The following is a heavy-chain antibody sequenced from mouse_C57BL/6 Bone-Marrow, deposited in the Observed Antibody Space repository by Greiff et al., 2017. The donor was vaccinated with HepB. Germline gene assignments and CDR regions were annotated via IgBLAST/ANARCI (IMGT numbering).Heavy chain of an antibody. Sequence: EVQLQQSGPELVKPGASVKISCKASGYTFTDYYMNWVKQSHGKSLEWIGDINPNNGGTSYNQKFKGKATLTVDKSSSTAYMELRSLTSEDSAVYYCAPRYSGVDYWGQGTSVTVSS. D-gene: IGHD2-12*01. CDR2: INPNNGGT. CDR1: GYTFTDYY. J-gene: IGHJ4*01. CDR3: APRYSGVDY. V-gene: IGHV1-26*01.